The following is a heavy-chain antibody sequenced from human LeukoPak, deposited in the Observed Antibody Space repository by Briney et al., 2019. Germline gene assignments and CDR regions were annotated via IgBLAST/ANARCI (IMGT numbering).Heavy chain of an antibody. Sequence: RPGVSLRLSGAASGFTCSSYAMIWVRQAPGKGLEWVSAISGSGGSTYYAASVKGRFTISRDNSKNTLYLQMNSLRAEETAVYYCAKDQYRSGLDAFDIWGQGTMVTVSS. CDR2: ISGSGGST. J-gene: IGHJ3*02. V-gene: IGHV3-23*01. CDR1: GFTCSSYA. CDR3: AKDQYRSGLDAFDI. D-gene: IGHD6-19*01.